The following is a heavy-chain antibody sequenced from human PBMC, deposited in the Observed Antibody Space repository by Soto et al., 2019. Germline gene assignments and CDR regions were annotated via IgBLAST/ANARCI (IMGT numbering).Heavy chain of an antibody. CDR1: GGSFRGYY. Sequence: PSETLALTCAVYGGSFRGYYWSWIRQPPGKGLEWIGEIDHSGYSTYNPSLKSRVTISVDTSKNQFSLKMKSVTVADTAVYYCARGIVLMVYAVMDVWGQGTTVTVSS. J-gene: IGHJ6*02. V-gene: IGHV4-34*01. CDR3: ARGIVLMVYAVMDV. CDR2: IDHSGYS. D-gene: IGHD2-8*01.